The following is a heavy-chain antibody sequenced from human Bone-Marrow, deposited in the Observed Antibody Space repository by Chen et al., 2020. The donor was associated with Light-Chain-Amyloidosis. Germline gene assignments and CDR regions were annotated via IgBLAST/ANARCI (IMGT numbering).Heavy chain of an antibody. CDR3: ARDLNWGWTFGAFDI. D-gene: IGHD7-27*01. V-gene: IGHV4-38-2*02. Sequence: QVQLQESGPGLVKPSETLSLTCAVSGYSISSGYYWGWSRQPPGKGLEWIGRIYHSGGTYYNPSLKSRVTISVDTSKNQFSLKLSSVTAADTAVYYCARDLNWGWTFGAFDIWGQGTMVTVSS. J-gene: IGHJ3*02. CDR2: IYHSGGT. CDR1: GYSISSGYY.